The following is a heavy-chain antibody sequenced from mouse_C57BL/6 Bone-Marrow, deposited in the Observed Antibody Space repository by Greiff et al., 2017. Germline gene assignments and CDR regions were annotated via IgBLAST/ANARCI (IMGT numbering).Heavy chain of an antibody. Sequence: EVMLVESGGDLVKPGGSLKLSCAASGFTFSSYGMSWVRQTPDKRLEWVATISSGGSYTYYPDSVKGRFTISRDNAKNTLYLQMSSLKAEDTAMYYCARHPPLTLWGRGTTLTVSS. CDR1: GFTFSSYG. CDR3: ARHPPLTL. CDR2: ISSGGSYT. J-gene: IGHJ2*01. V-gene: IGHV5-6*01.